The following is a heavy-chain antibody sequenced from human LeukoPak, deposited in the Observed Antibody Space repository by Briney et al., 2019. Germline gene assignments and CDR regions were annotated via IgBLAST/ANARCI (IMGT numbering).Heavy chain of an antibody. CDR2: IYPGDSDT. V-gene: IGHV5-51*01. Sequence: KVSCKGSGYSFTGYWIGWVRQMPGKGLEWMGIIYPGDSDTRYSPSFQGQVTISADKSISTAYLQWSSLKASDTAMYYCARQSRVGDSNWFDPWGQGTLVTVSS. CDR3: ARQSRVGDSNWFDP. D-gene: IGHD3-16*01. CDR1: GYSFTGYW. J-gene: IGHJ5*02.